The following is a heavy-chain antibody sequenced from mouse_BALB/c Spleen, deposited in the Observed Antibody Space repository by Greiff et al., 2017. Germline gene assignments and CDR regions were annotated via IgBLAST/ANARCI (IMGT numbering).Heavy chain of an antibody. Sequence: EVQRVESGGGLVQPGGSLKLSCAASGFTFSSYGMSWVRQTPDKRLELVATINSNGGSTYYPDSVKGRFTISRDNAKNTLYLQMSSLKSEDTAMYYCARGGWYYGSSYYAMDYWGQGTSVTVSS. J-gene: IGHJ4*01. CDR2: INSNGGST. D-gene: IGHD1-1*01. V-gene: IGHV5-6-3*01. CDR3: ARGGWYYGSSYYAMDY. CDR1: GFTFSSYG.